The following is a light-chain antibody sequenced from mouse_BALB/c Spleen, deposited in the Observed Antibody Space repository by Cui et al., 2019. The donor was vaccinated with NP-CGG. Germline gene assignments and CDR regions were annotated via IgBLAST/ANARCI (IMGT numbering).Light chain of an antibody. V-gene: IGLV1*01. J-gene: IGLJ1*01. CDR3: ALWYSNHWV. CDR1: TGAGTTSNY. Sequence: QAVVTQEFSLTTSPGETVTLTCRSSTGAGTTSNYANWVQEKPDHLFTGLIGGTNNRVPGVPARFSGSLIGDKAALTITGAQTEDEAIYFCALWYSNHWVFGGGTILTVL. CDR2: GTN.